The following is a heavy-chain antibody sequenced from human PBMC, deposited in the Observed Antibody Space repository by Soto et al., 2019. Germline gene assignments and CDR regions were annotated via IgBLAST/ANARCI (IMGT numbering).Heavy chain of an antibody. CDR2: IIPILGIA. J-gene: IGHJ3*02. D-gene: IGHD3-10*01. Sequence: SVKVSCKASGGTFSSYTISWVRQAPGQGLEWMGRIIPILGIANYAQKFQGRVTITADKSTSTAYMELSSLRSEDTAVYYCTATGYYGSGSPSGAFDIWGQGTMFTVSS. V-gene: IGHV1-69*02. CDR3: TATGYYGSGSPSGAFDI. CDR1: GGTFSSYT.